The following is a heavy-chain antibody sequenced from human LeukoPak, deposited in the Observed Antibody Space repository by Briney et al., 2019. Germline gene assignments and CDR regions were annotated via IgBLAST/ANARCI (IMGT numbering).Heavy chain of an antibody. Sequence: SETLSLTCTVSGGSISSYYWSWIRQPPGKGLEWIGYIYYSGSTNYNPSLKSRVTISIDTSRNQFSLKLSSVTAADTAVYFCAGGAAAGNFDYWGQRTLVTVSS. J-gene: IGHJ4*02. CDR3: AGGAAAGNFDY. CDR2: IYYSGST. V-gene: IGHV4-59*01. D-gene: IGHD6-13*01. CDR1: GGSISSYY.